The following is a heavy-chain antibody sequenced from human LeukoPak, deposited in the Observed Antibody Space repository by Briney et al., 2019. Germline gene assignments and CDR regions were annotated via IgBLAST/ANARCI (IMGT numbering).Heavy chain of an antibody. J-gene: IGHJ4*02. V-gene: IGHV3-23*01. CDR2: ISGSGDST. CDR1: GFTFSNYW. D-gene: IGHD1-26*01. CDR3: AKLVGASPSDY. Sequence: GGSLRLSCAASGFTFSNYWMHWVRQAPGKGLEWVSAISGSGDSTYYADSVKGRFTISRDNSKNTLYLQMNSLRAEDTAVYYCAKLVGASPSDYWGQGTLVTVSS.